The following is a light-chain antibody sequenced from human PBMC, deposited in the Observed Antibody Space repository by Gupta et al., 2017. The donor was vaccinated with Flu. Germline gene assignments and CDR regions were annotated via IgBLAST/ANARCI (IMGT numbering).Light chain of an antibody. V-gene: IGKV3D-20*01. J-gene: IGKJ1*01. CDR2: AAS. CDR1: QSVSRFD. Sequence: TFFLSPGGDTPLSCGARQSVSRFDLAWYKQKPGPAPRLLIDAASSRATGVPYRVRGSGSGTDFTITIRRLEPEDVALYYRQKDGRPLATFGQGTKVDIK. CDR3: QKDGRPLAT.